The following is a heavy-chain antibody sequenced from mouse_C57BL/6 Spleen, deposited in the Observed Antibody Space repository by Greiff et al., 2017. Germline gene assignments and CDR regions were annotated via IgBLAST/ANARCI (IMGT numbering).Heavy chain of an antibody. D-gene: IGHD3-2*02. Sequence: VQLQQSGPELVKPGASVKIPCKASGYTFTDYNMDWVKQSHGKSLEWIGDINPNNGGTIYNQKFKGKATLTVDKSSSTAYMELRILTSEDTAVYYCARSHSSGYWFAYWGQGTLVTVSA. CDR2: INPNNGGT. V-gene: IGHV1-18*01. CDR3: ARSHSSGYWFAY. CDR1: GYTFTDYN. J-gene: IGHJ3*01.